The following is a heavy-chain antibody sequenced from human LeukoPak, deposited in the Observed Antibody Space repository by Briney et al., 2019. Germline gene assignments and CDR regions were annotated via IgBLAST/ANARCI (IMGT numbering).Heavy chain of an antibody. CDR3: ARELPGYYMDV. CDR1: GFTFDDYA. D-gene: IGHD1-26*01. V-gene: IGHV3-9*01. J-gene: IGHJ6*03. Sequence: GGSLRLSCAASGFTFDDYAMHWVRQAPGKGLEWVSGISWNSGSIGYADSVKGRFTISRDNAKNSLYLQMNSLRAEDTAVYYCARELPGYYMDVWGKGTTVTVSS. CDR2: ISWNSGSI.